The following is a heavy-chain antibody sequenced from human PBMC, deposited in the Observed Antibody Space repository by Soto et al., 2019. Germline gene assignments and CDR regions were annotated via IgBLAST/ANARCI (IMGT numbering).Heavy chain of an antibody. CDR1: GGSISSYY. D-gene: IGHD5-12*01. CDR2: IYYSGST. J-gene: IGHJ5*02. V-gene: IGHV4-59*01. Sequence: SETLSLTCTVSGGSISSYYWSWIRQPPGKGLEWIGYIYYSGSTNYNPSLKSRVTISVDASKNQFSLKLSSVTAADTAVYYCARSRRANVIDPWGQGTLVTVSS. CDR3: ARSRRANVIDP.